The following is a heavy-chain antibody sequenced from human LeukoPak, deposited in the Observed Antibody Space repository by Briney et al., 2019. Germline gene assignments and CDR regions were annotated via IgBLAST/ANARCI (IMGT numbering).Heavy chain of an antibody. CDR3: ARDLGAAAGDY. V-gene: IGHV1-8*01. CDR2: MNPNSGNT. CDR1: GYTFTSYD. D-gene: IGHD6-13*01. J-gene: IGHJ4*02. Sequence: ASVKVFCKASGYTFTSYDINWVRQATGQGLEWMGWMNPNSGNTGYAQKFQGRVTMTRDTSISTAYMELSRLRSDDTAVYYCARDLGAAAGDYWGQGTLVTVSS.